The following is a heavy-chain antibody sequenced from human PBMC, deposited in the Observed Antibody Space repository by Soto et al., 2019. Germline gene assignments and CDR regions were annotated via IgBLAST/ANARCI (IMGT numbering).Heavy chain of an antibody. Sequence: GGSLRLSCAASGFAFSSYAMVWVRQAPGKGLEWVSGISGSAGSTYYADSVRGRFTISRDNSKNTLYLQMNSLRAEDTALYYCATDFIIETSLKAFDIWGQGTLVTVSS. D-gene: IGHD1-7*01. CDR2: ISGSAGST. J-gene: IGHJ3*02. V-gene: IGHV3-23*01. CDR1: GFAFSSYA. CDR3: ATDFIIETSLKAFDI.